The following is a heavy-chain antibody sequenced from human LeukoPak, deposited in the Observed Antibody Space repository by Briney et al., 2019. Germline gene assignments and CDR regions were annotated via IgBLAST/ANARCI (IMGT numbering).Heavy chain of an antibody. V-gene: IGHV4-59*01. CDR2: IYYSGST. J-gene: IGHJ6*02. Sequence: SETLSLTCAVYGGSFSGYYWSWIRQPPGKGLEWIGYIYYSGSTNYNPSLKSRVTISVDTSKNQFSLKLSSVTAADTAVYYCARDPQFCTNGVCYASSSGMDVWGQGTTVTVSS. CDR1: GGSFSGYY. CDR3: ARDPQFCTNGVCYASSSGMDV. D-gene: IGHD2-8*01.